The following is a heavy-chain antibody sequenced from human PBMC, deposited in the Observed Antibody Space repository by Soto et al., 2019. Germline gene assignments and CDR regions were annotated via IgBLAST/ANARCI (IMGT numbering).Heavy chain of an antibody. CDR1: GVPFSGYY. CDR2: IIHSGSA. Sequence: SETLSLTCAVYGVPFSGYYWSWIRQPPGKGLEWIGEIIHSGSANYNPSLKSRVTISEDTSKNQVSLTVSSVTAADTAVYYCARGQHHDVLTGYRNGVFDYWGQGTLVTVSS. J-gene: IGHJ4*02. D-gene: IGHD3-9*01. CDR3: ARGQHHDVLTGYRNGVFDY. V-gene: IGHV4-34*01.